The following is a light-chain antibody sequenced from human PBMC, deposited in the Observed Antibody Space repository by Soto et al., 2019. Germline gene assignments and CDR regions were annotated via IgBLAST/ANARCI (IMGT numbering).Light chain of an antibody. V-gene: IGKV1-39*01. CDR2: DAS. CDR1: QSINSF. CDR3: QQSYNTPFT. Sequence: DIQMTQSPSSLSASEGDRVTITCRASQSINSFLNWYQQKSGKASKLLIYDASTLQSGVPSRFSGSGSETEFTLTITNLQPDDFATCYCQQSYNTPFTFGPGTKVDVK. J-gene: IGKJ3*01.